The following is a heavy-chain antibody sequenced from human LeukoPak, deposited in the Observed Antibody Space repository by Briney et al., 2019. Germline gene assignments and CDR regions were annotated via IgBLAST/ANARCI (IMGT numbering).Heavy chain of an antibody. CDR3: ARNYDILTGYTGIGY. CDR1: GYTFTIYG. D-gene: IGHD3-9*01. V-gene: IGHV1-18*01. Sequence: ASVNVSCKASGYTFTIYGISWVRQAPGQGLEWMGWISAYNGNKNSAQKLQGRVTMTTDTSTSTAYKELRSLRSDDTAVYYCARNYDILTGYTGIGYWGQGTLVTVSS. J-gene: IGHJ4*02. CDR2: ISAYNGNK.